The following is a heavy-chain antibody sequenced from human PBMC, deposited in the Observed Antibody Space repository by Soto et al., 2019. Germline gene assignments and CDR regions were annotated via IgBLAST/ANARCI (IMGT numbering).Heavy chain of an antibody. CDR2: IIPIFGTA. J-gene: IGHJ4*02. CDR1: GGTFSSYA. V-gene: IGHV1-69*13. D-gene: IGHD4-17*01. CDR3: ARRCYGGNSGGCDY. Sequence: ASVKVSCKASGGTFSSYAISWVRQAPGQGLEWMGGIIPIFGTANYAQKFQGRVTITADESTSTAYMELSSLRSEDTAVYYCARRCYGGNSGGCDYWGQGTLVTVSS.